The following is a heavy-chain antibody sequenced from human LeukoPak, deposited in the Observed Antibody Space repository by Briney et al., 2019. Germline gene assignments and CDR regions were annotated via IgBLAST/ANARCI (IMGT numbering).Heavy chain of an antibody. J-gene: IGHJ4*02. V-gene: IGHV3-21*01. CDR3: VRGRWNVDY. D-gene: IGHD5-24*01. CDR2: ISSTSSYI. Sequence: GGSLRLSCAASGFTFSSYTINWVRQAPWKGLEWVSSISSTSSYISYADSVKGRFTISRDNAKNSVYLQMNSLRPEDTAVYYCVRGRWNVDYWGQGTLVTVSS. CDR1: GFTFSSYT.